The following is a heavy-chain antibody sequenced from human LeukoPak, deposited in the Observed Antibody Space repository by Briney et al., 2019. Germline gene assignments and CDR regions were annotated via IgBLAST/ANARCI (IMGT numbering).Heavy chain of an antibody. CDR3: ARTASRGPQSAEYFQH. D-gene: IGHD1-1*01. Sequence: GGSLRLSCAASGFTFSSYAMSWVRQAPGKGLEWVSAISASGSTYYADSVKGRFTISRDNSKNTLYLQMNSLRVEDTAVYFCARTASRGPQSAEYFQHWGQGTLVTVSS. J-gene: IGHJ1*01. CDR2: ISASGST. V-gene: IGHV3-23*01. CDR1: GFTFSSYA.